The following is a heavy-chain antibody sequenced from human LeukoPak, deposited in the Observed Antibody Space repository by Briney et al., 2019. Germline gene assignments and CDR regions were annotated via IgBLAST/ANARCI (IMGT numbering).Heavy chain of an antibody. D-gene: IGHD5-18*01. CDR2: INPNSGGT. V-gene: IGHV1-2*02. CDR3: ARDLLYSYGDYYYYYYYMDV. Sequence: GASVKVSCKASGYTFTGYYMHWVRQAPGQGLEWMGWINPNSGGTNYAQKFQGRVTMTRDTSISTAYMELSRLRSDDTAVYYCARDLLYSYGDYYYYYYYMDVWGKGTTVTVSS. J-gene: IGHJ6*03. CDR1: GYTFTGYY.